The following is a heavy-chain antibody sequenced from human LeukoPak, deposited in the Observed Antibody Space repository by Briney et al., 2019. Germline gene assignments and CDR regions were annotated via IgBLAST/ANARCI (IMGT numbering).Heavy chain of an antibody. J-gene: IGHJ6*02. V-gene: IGHV3-53*01. D-gene: IGHD3-16*01. CDR1: GFTSSSYA. CDR2: IYSGGST. Sequence: GGSLRLSCAASGFTSSSYAMSWVRQAPGKGLEWVSVIYSGGSTYYADSVKGRFTISRDNSKNTLYLQMNSLRAEDTAVYYCARDPEPWGTYYGMDVWGQGTTVTVSS. CDR3: ARDPEPWGTYYGMDV.